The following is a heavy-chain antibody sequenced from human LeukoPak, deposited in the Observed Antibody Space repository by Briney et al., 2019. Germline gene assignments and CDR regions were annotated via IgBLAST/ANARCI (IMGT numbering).Heavy chain of an antibody. V-gene: IGHV3-30*04. CDR1: GFTFSDYA. CDR2: ISYDGTTK. CDR3: AKVRWELLVSDYFDY. Sequence: GGSLRLSCAASGFTFSDYAMHWVRQAPGKGLEWVALISYDGTTKYYADSVKGRFTISRDSSKNTLYLQMNSLRAEDTAVYYCAKVRWELLVSDYFDYWGQGTLVTVSS. J-gene: IGHJ4*02. D-gene: IGHD1-26*01.